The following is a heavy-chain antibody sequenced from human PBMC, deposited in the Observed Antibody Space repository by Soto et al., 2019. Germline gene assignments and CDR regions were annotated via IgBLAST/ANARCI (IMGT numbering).Heavy chain of an antibody. CDR2: IIPIFGTA. CDR3: ATVDTAMVYYYYGMDV. D-gene: IGHD5-18*01. V-gene: IGHV1-69*12. CDR1: GGTFSSYA. J-gene: IGHJ6*02. Sequence: QVQLVQSGAEVKKPGSSVKVSCKASGGTFSSYAISWVRQAPGQGLEWMGGIIPIFGTANYAQKFQGRVTITADEATSTAYMELSSLRSEDTAVYYCATVDTAMVYYYYGMDVWGQGTTVTVSS.